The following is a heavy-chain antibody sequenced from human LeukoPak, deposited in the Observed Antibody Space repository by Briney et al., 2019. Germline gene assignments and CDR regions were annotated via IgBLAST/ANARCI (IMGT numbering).Heavy chain of an antibody. CDR2: ISGSGGST. D-gene: IGHD6-6*01. Sequence: PGGSLRLSCAASGFTFSSYAMSWVRQAPGKGLEWVSAISGSGGSTYYADPVKGRFTISRDNSKNTLYLQMNSLRAEDTAVYYCAKVRSWSEYSSSSDAFDIWGQGTMVTVSS. V-gene: IGHV3-23*01. J-gene: IGHJ3*02. CDR3: AKVRSWSEYSSSSDAFDI. CDR1: GFTFSSYA.